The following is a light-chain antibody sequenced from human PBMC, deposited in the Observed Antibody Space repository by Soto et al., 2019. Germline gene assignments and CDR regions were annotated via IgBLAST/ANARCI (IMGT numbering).Light chain of an antibody. CDR2: AAY. Sequence: DIQMTQSPSSLSASVGDRVTITCRASQSISSYLNWYQQKPGKAPKLLIYAAYSLQSGVPSRFSGSGTGTDFPLTLSSLQPEDFATYYCQPSYSTPLTFGGGTKVEIK. CDR3: QPSYSTPLT. J-gene: IGKJ4*01. V-gene: IGKV1-39*01. CDR1: QSISSY.